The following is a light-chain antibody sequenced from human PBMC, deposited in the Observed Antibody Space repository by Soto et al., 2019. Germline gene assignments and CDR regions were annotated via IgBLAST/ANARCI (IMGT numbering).Light chain of an antibody. J-gene: IGLJ3*02. CDR3: SSYTMGSTLV. Sequence: QSALTQPASVSGSPGQSITISCTGTSSDVGGYNYVSWYQQHPDKAPKLMIYEVSNRPSGVSNRFSGSKSGNTASLTISGLQSEDEGNYYCSSYTMGSTLVFGGGTKLTVL. CDR2: EVS. V-gene: IGLV2-14*01. CDR1: SSDVGGYNY.